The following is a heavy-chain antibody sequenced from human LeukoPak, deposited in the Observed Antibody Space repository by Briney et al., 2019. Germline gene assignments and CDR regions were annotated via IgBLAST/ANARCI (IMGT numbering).Heavy chain of an antibody. Sequence: ASVKVSCKASGYTFTSYYMHWVRQAPGQGLEWVGIINPSGGSTSYAQKFQGRVTMTRDTSTSTVYMELSSLRSEDTAVYYCARETSITMVRGVSNPWGQGTLVTVSS. V-gene: IGHV1-46*01. J-gene: IGHJ5*02. CDR3: ARETSITMVRGVSNP. CDR2: INPSGGST. D-gene: IGHD3-10*01. CDR1: GYTFTSYY.